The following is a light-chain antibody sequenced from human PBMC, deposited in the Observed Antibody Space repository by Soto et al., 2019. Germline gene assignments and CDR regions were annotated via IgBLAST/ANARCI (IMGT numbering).Light chain of an antibody. J-gene: IGKJ3*01. CDR3: QQGNSYPRT. CDR1: QSIRRW. CDR2: DAS. Sequence: DIQMTQSPSTLSASVGDTVTVTCRASQSIRRWLAWYQQKPGKAPKLLIYDASDLGSGVPSRFSGSGSGTDFTLTISSLQPEDFATYYCQQGNSYPRTFGPGTKVDIK. V-gene: IGKV1-5*01.